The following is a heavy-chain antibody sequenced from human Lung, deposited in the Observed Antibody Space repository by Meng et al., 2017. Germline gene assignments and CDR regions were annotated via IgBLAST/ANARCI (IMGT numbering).Heavy chain of an antibody. D-gene: IGHD1-1*01. CDR3: TNDRLNH. CDR2: INRDGTKP. CDR1: GFTFTDHW. V-gene: IGHV3-74*01. Sequence: VQLVESGGGLVPLGGSLNRSCAASGFTFTDHWMHWVRQGPGKGLVWVSRINRDGTKPTYADSVKGRFTISRDNAKNTLYLQMNNLRAEDTAFYYCTNDRLNHWGQGALVTVSS. J-gene: IGHJ1*01.